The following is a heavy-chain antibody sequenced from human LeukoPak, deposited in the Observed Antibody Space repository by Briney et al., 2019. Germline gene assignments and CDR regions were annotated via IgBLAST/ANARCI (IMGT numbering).Heavy chain of an antibody. CDR2: IYTSGST. J-gene: IGHJ4*02. CDR3: AREVVAAAGTVDY. D-gene: IGHD6-13*01. Sequence: SETLSLTCTVSGGSINSGSYYWSWIRQPAGKGLEWIGRIYTSGSTNYNPSLKSRVTISVDTSKNQFSLKLNSVTAADTAVYYCAREVVAAAGTVDYWGQGTLVIVSS. V-gene: IGHV4-61*02. CDR1: GGSINSGSYY.